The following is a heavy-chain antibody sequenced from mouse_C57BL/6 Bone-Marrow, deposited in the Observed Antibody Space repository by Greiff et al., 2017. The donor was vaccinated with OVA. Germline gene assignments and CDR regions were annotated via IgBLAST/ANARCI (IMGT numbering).Heavy chain of an antibody. D-gene: IGHD1-1*01. CDR3: ARGYYGSSYLWYFDV. J-gene: IGHJ1*03. CDR2: FHPYNDDT. CDR1: GYTFTTYP. Sequence: QVQLQQSGAELVKPGASVKMSCKASGYTFTTYPIEWMKQNHGKSLEWIGNFHPYNDDTKYNEKFKGKATLTVEKSSGTVYLELSRLTSDDSAVYYCARGYYGSSYLWYFDVWGTGTTVTVSS. V-gene: IGHV1-47*01.